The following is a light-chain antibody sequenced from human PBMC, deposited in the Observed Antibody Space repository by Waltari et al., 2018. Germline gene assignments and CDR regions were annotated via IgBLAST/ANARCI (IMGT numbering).Light chain of an antibody. Sequence: QSVLTQPPSVSGAPGQRVTISCTGSSSNIGAGYDVHWYQQLPGTAPKLLIYGNSNRPSRVPDRFSGSKSGTSASRAITGLQAEDEADYYCQSYDSSLSGGVFGGGTKLTVL. CDR2: GNS. J-gene: IGLJ3*02. V-gene: IGLV1-40*01. CDR3: QSYDSSLSGGV. CDR1: SSNIGAGYD.